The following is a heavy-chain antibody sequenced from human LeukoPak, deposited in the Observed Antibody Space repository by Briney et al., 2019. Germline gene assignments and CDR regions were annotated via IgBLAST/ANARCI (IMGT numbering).Heavy chain of an antibody. CDR1: EFTFSNYG. Sequence: GGSLRLSCAASEFTFSNYGMTWVRQAPGKRLEWVSSIDSSNKYIYYADSLKGRFPISRDNAQNSLYLQMNSLRAADTAVYYCATYCSSTTCYAIDYWGQGTLVTVSS. CDR2: IDSSNKYI. J-gene: IGHJ4*02. CDR3: ATYCSSTTCYAIDY. V-gene: IGHV3-21*06. D-gene: IGHD2-2*01.